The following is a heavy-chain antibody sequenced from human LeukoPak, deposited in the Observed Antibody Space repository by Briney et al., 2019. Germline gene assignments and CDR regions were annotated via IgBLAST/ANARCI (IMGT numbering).Heavy chain of an antibody. Sequence: ASVKVSCKVSGYTLTELSMHWVRQAPGKGLEWMGGFDPEDGETIYAQKFQGRVTMTEDTSTDTAYMELSSLRAEDTAVYYCAKGTYDFWSGYRHPYFDYWGQGTLVTVSS. CDR2: FDPEDGET. J-gene: IGHJ4*02. V-gene: IGHV1-24*01. D-gene: IGHD3-3*01. CDR1: GYTLTELS. CDR3: AKGTYDFWSGYRHPYFDY.